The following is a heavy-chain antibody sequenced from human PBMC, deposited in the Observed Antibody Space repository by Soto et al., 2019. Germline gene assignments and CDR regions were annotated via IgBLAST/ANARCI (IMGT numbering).Heavy chain of an antibody. V-gene: IGHV5-51*01. Sequence: GESLKISCKGSGYSFTSYWIGWVRQMPGKGLEWMGIIYPGDSDTRYSPSFQGQVTISADKSISTAYLQWSSLKASDTAMYYCARPLVAARPNYYYYGMDVWGQGTTVTVSS. CDR3: ARPLVAARPNYYYYGMDV. CDR1: GYSFTSYW. CDR2: IYPGDSDT. D-gene: IGHD6-6*01. J-gene: IGHJ6*02.